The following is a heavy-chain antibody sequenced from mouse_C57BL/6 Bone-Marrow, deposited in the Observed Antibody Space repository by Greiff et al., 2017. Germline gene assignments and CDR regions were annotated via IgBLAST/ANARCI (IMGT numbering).Heavy chain of an antibody. CDR1: GFPITSGYY. D-gene: IGHD4-1*01. CDR2: ITHSGET. J-gene: IGHJ2*01. Sequence: QLQESGPGLVKPSQSLFLTCSITGFPITSGYYWIWIRQSPGKPLEWMGYITHSGETFYNPSLQSPISITRETSKNQFFLQLNSVTTEDTAMYYCAGDTSGTYYFDYWGQGTTLTVSS. V-gene: IGHV12-3*01. CDR3: AGDTSGTYYFDY.